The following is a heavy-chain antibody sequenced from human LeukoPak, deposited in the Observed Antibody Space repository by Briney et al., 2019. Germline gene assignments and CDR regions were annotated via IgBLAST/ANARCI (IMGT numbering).Heavy chain of an antibody. CDR1: GFTFSIYW. D-gene: IGHD1-26*01. CDR2: IKQDGSEK. Sequence: GGSLRLSCAASGFTFSIYWMTWVRQAPGKGLEWVANIKQDGSEKYYVDSVKGRFTISRDNAKNSLFLQMNSLRAEDTAVYYCARDRGVGVDYWGQGTLVTVSS. J-gene: IGHJ4*02. V-gene: IGHV3-7*03. CDR3: ARDRGVGVDY.